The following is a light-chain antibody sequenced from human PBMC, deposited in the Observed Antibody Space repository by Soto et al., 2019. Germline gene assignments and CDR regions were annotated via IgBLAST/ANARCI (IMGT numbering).Light chain of an antibody. CDR3: QQRSNWPLLFT. V-gene: IGKV3-11*01. J-gene: IGKJ3*01. CDR1: QSVSSY. CDR2: DAS. Sequence: EIVLTQSPATLSLSPGERATLSCRASQSVSSYLAWYQQNPGQAPRLLIYDASNRATGTPARFSGSGSGTDFTLTISSLEPEDFAVYYCQQRSNWPLLFTFGPGTKVDIK.